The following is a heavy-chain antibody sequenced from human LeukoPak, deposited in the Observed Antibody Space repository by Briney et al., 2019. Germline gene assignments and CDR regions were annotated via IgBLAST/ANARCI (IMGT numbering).Heavy chain of an antibody. V-gene: IGHV3-20*04. Sequence: GGSLRLSCAASGFTFDHYGMSWVRQVPGKGLEWVSGVNLNGGTTGYADFVKGRFTISRDNAKNSLYLRMNSLRAEDTALYYCATSFYGSGTLDLDVWGKGTTVTVSS. CDR3: ATSFYGSGTLDLDV. D-gene: IGHD3-10*01. CDR2: VNLNGGTT. J-gene: IGHJ6*04. CDR1: GFTFDHYG.